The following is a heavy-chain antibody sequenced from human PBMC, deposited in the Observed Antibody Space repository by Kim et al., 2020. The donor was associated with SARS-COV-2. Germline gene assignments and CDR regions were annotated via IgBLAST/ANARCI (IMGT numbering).Heavy chain of an antibody. Sequence: KYNAASEQGRFTLARDNSRNTLYLQSLRSEDTAVYYCARGGSGTYSWLDYWGQGTLVTVSS. CDR2: K. J-gene: IGHJ4*02. V-gene: IGHV3-30*01. CDR3: ARGGSGTYSWLDY. D-gene: IGHD3-10*01.